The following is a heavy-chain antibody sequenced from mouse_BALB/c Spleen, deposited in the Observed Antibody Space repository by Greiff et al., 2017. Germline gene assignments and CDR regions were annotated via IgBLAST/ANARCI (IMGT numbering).Heavy chain of an antibody. V-gene: IGHV1S56*01. CDR2: IYPGDGST. Sequence: VKLMESGPELVKPGASVKMSCKASGYTFTSYYIHWVKQRPGQGLEWIGWIYPGDGSTKYNEKFKGKTTLTADKSSSTAYMLLSSLTSEDSAIYFCAGDYGNYFYAMDYWGQGTSVTVSS. CDR3: AGDYGNYFYAMDY. J-gene: IGHJ4*01. D-gene: IGHD2-1*01. CDR1: GYTFTSYY.